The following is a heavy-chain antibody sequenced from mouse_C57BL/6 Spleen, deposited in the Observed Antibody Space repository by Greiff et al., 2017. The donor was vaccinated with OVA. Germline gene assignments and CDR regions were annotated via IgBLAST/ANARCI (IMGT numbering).Heavy chain of an antibody. J-gene: IGHJ1*03. V-gene: IGHV7-3*01. D-gene: IGHD2-1*01. CDR1: GFTFTDYY. Sequence: EVHLVESGGGLVQPGGSLSLSCAASGFTFTDYYMSWVRQPPGKALEWLGFIRNKANGYTTEYSASVKGRFTISRDNSQSILYLQMNALRAEDSATYYCARYEGNYGYFDVWGTGTTVTVSS. CDR2: IRNKANGYTT. CDR3: ARYEGNYGYFDV.